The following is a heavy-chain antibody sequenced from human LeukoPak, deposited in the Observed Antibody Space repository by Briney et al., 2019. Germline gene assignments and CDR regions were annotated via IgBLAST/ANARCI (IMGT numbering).Heavy chain of an antibody. Sequence: GGSLRLSCAASGFTFSSYAMNWVRQAPGKGLEWVSYISSDNSIIYYADSVKGRFTISRDNAKNSLYLQMNSLRAEDMALYYCARGVGGYCSGGSCYYFDYWGQGTLVTVSS. CDR1: GFTFSSYA. CDR3: ARGVGGYCSGGSCYYFDY. D-gene: IGHD2-15*01. CDR2: ISSDNSII. V-gene: IGHV3-48*04. J-gene: IGHJ4*02.